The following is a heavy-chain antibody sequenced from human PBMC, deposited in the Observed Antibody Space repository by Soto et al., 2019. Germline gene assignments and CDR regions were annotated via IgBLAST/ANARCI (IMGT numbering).Heavy chain of an antibody. CDR2: SYTSGST. CDR1: GYSMSSYY. J-gene: IGHJ2*01. Sequence: SETLSLTCTVSGYSMSSYYWSWIRQPAGKGLVWIGRSYTSGSTNYNPSLNSRITISVDTSQNQFSLMLTSLTAADTAVYCCARGGGSYPWYFDFWGRGTLVTVSS. V-gene: IGHV4-4*07. D-gene: IGHD1-26*01. CDR3: ARGGGSYPWYFDF.